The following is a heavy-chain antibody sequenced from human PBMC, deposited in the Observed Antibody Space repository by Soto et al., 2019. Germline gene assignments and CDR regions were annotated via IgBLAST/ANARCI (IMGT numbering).Heavy chain of an antibody. J-gene: IGHJ3*02. CDR1: GLTFSSYA. Sequence: GGSLRLSCAASGLTFSSYAMSWVRQAPGEGLEWVSAIGGSGSSTYYADSVKGRFTISRDNSKNTLYLQMNSLRAEDTAVYYCAKERATFDAFDIWGQGTMVTVSS. CDR2: IGGSGSST. V-gene: IGHV3-23*01. CDR3: AKERATFDAFDI. D-gene: IGHD5-12*01.